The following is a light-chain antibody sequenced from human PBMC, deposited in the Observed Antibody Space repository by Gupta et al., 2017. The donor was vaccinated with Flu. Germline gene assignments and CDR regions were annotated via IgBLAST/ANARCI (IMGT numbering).Light chain of an antibody. Sequence: PSSRSASVGDKVTITCRASQTIGNYLHWYQQKPGKAPQLLIYGASTLQRGVPSRFSGSGYGTDFTLILNSLQPEDVATYYCQQTYSTPRTFGQGTKLEIK. CDR1: QTIGNY. J-gene: IGKJ1*01. CDR2: GAS. V-gene: IGKV1-39*01. CDR3: QQTYSTPRT.